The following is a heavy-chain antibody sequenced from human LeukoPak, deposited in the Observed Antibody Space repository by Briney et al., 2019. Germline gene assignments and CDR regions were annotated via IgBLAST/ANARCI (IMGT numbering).Heavy chain of an antibody. CDR1: GFTFSSYS. J-gene: IGHJ3*02. V-gene: IGHV3-21*01. CDR3: ARGPQPGRSFDI. D-gene: IGHD1-1*01. Sequence: PGGSLRLSCAASGFTFSSYSMNWVRQAPGKGLEWVSSISSSSSYIYYADSVKGRSTISRDNAKSSLYLQMNSLRAEDTAVYYCARGPQPGRSFDIWGQGTMVTVSS. CDR2: ISSSSSYI.